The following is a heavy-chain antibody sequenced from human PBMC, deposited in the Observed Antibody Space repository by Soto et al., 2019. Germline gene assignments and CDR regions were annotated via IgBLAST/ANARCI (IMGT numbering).Heavy chain of an antibody. CDR1: VFTFSRNW. J-gene: IGHJ4*02. CDR2: VKQDGSEK. CDR3: AREYSGTYFDY. D-gene: IGHD1-26*01. V-gene: IGHV3-7*01. Sequence: GGSLRLSCAASVFTFSRNWMIWVRQAPGKGLEWVANVKQDGSEKYYVDSVKGRFTISRDNAKNSLYLHMNSLRAEDTAVYYCAREYSGTYFDYWGQGTLVTVSS.